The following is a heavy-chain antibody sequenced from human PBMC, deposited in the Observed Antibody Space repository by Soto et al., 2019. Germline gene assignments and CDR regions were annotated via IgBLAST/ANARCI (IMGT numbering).Heavy chain of an antibody. V-gene: IGHV3-66*01. J-gene: IGHJ6*03. CDR2: IYSGGST. CDR3: ATDCIAARRSYYYYMDV. D-gene: IGHD6-6*01. CDR1: GFSPSRKQ. Sequence: GGARRVSWGGSGFSPSRKQLILGRPAPGKGMEWVSVIYSGGSTYYADSVKGRFTISRDNPKHPLYLQMNSLRADDTAVYYCATDCIAARRSYYYYMDVWGKXTTVTVS.